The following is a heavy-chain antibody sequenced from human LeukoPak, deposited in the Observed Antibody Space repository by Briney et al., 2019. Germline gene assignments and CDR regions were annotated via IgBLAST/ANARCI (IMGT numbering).Heavy chain of an antibody. CDR1: SGSSSGYY. D-gene: IGHD3-16*01. CDR2: INHSGST. CDR3: ARDHGGAALNWFDP. Sequence: SETLSLTCAVYSGSSSGYYWSWVRQPPGKGLEWIGEINHSGSTNYNPSLKSRVTISVDTSKNQFSLKLSSVTAADTAVYYCARDHGGAALNWFDPWGQGTLVTVSS. V-gene: IGHV4-34*01. J-gene: IGHJ5*02.